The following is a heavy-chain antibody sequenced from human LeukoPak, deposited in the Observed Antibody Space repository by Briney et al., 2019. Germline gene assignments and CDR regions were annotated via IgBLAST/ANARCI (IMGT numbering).Heavy chain of an antibody. D-gene: IGHD4-17*01. Sequence: SETLSLTCTVSGGSISGSNHYWGWIRQPPGKGLECIGSISQSGSTYHNPSLKSRLTISVDTSKSQLSLKLNSVTAADTAVYYCARHSYGDYYFDYWGQGALVTVSS. CDR3: ARHSYGDYYFDY. J-gene: IGHJ4*02. CDR2: ISQSGST. V-gene: IGHV4-39*01. CDR1: GGSISGSNHY.